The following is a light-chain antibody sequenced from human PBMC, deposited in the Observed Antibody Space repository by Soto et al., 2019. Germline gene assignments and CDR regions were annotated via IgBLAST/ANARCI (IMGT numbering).Light chain of an antibody. Sequence: DIQMTQSPSSLSASVGDRVTITCRASQSISSYLNWYQQKPGKAPKLLIYAASSLQSGVPSRFSGSGSGTDFTLTFRSLQPEDFATYYCQQSYSTTWTFGQGTKV. CDR1: QSISSY. V-gene: IGKV1-39*01. CDR3: QQSYSTTWT. CDR2: AAS. J-gene: IGKJ1*01.